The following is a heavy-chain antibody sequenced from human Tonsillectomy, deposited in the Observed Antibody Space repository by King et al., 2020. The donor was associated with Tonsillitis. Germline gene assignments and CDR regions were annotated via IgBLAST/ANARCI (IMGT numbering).Heavy chain of an antibody. CDR3: ARDGEDYFDH. D-gene: IGHD3-10*01. V-gene: IGHV4-30-4*07. J-gene: IGHJ4*02. CDR1: GGSISSGGYS. CDR2: IYYSGNT. Sequence: QLQESGPGLVKPSQTLSLTCAVSGGSISSGGYSWSWIRQQPGKGLEWIGYIYYSGNTYYNPSLKSRVTISVDTSKNQFSLKLSSVTAADTAVYYCARDGEDYFDHWGQGTLVTVSS.